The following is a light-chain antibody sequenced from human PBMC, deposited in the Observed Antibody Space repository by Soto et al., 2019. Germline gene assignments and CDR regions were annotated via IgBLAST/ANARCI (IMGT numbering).Light chain of an antibody. CDR1: HSVSSFY. CDR2: GAA. CDR3: QQYGSLWYT. J-gene: IGKJ2*01. V-gene: IGKV3-20*01. Sequence: EIVLTQSPGTLSLSPGERATLSCRASHSVSSFYLAWYQQKPGQAPRLLINGAANRATGSPDRFSGSGSGTVFTLTISRLEPEDFAVYYCQQYGSLWYTFGQGTKLEIK.